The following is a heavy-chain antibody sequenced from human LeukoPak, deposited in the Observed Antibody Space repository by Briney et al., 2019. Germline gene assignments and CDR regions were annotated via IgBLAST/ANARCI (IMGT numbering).Heavy chain of an antibody. CDR1: GGSFSGYY. D-gene: IGHD1-26*01. V-gene: IGHV4-34*01. CDR2: IYHSGGT. J-gene: IGHJ4*02. CDR3: ARESWELPFDY. Sequence: SETLSLTCAVYGGSFSGYYWSWIRQPPGKGLEWIGSIYHSGGTYYNPSLKSRVTVSVDTSKNQFSLKLSSVTAADTAVYYCARESWELPFDYWGQGTLVTVSS.